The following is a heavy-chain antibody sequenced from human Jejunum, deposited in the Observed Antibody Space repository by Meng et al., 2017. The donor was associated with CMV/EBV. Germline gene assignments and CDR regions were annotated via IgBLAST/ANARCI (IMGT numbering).Heavy chain of an antibody. CDR2: IYTNGKT. V-gene: IGHV3-53*01. CDR1: VGSNY. D-gene: IGHD2-8*01. Sequence: VGSNYMTWIRQAPERGLELVSVIYTNGKTQYAESVKGRFTISRDSSRNILYLQMSSLRIEDTAIYYCARSGLPPNGLFPEQGFDPWGQGTRVTVSS. J-gene: IGHJ5*02. CDR3: ARSGLPPNGLFPEQGFDP.